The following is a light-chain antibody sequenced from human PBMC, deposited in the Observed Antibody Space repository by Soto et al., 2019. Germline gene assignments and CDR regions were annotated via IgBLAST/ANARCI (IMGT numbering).Light chain of an antibody. Sequence: QSVLTQPPSASGTPGQSVTISCSGSTSNVGSYAVNWYQQVPGTAPKLLIYAHHQRPSGVPDRFSDSKSGTTASLVISGLKSEDEASYYCAAWDDSLHGPVFGGGTKLTVL. V-gene: IGLV1-44*01. CDR1: TSNVGSYA. CDR3: AAWDDSLHGPV. J-gene: IGLJ2*01. CDR2: AHH.